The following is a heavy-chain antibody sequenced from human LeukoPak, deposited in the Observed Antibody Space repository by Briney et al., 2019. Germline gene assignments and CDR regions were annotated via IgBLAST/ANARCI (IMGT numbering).Heavy chain of an antibody. Sequence: SETLSLTCTVSGGSISSSSYYWGWIRQPPGKGLEWIGSIYYSGSTYYNPSLKSRVTISVDTSKNQFSLKLSSVTAADTAVYYCARHILGYSLYYFDYWGQGTLVTVSS. D-gene: IGHD5-18*01. CDR1: GGSISSSSYY. CDR3: ARHILGYSLYYFDY. CDR2: IYYSGST. V-gene: IGHV4-39*01. J-gene: IGHJ4*02.